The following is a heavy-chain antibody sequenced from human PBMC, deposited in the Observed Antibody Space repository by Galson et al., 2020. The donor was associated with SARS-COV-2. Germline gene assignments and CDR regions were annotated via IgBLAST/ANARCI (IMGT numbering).Heavy chain of an antibody. J-gene: IGHJ4*02. V-gene: IGHV1-2*02. CDR3: ARDPQNDDYFDS. CDR2: INPKSGGT. CDR1: GYSFTGYY. D-gene: IGHD1-1*01. Sequence: GESLKISCKTSGYSFTGYYMHWIRQAPGQGLEWMGWINPKSGGTSYARKFQGRVSMTRDTSINTAYLELTRLRSDDTAVYYCARDPQNDDYFDSWGQGTLVTVTS.